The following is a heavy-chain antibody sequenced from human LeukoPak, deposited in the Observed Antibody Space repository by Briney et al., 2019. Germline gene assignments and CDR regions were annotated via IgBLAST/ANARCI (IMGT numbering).Heavy chain of an antibody. V-gene: IGHV4-34*01. CDR1: GGSFSGYY. CDR3: ARDRRGYDAFDI. D-gene: IGHD3-10*01. Sequence: SETLSLTRAVYGGSFSGYYWSWIRQPPGKGLEWIGEINHSGSTNYNPSLKSRVTISVDTSKNQFSLKLSSVTAADTAVYYCARDRRGYDAFDIWGQGTMVTVSS. CDR2: INHSGST. J-gene: IGHJ3*02.